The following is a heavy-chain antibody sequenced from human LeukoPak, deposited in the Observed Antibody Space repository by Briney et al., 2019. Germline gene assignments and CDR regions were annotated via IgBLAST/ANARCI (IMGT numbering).Heavy chain of an antibody. Sequence: GGSLRLSCAASGFTFSSYEMNWVRQAPGKGLEWVSAISGSGGSTYYADSVKGRFTISRDNSKNTLYLQMNSLRAEDTAVYYCAKGPDYVWGSYRLDYWGQGTLVTVSS. CDR3: AKGPDYVWGSYRLDY. V-gene: IGHV3-23*01. D-gene: IGHD3-16*02. CDR2: ISGSGGST. J-gene: IGHJ4*02. CDR1: GFTFSSYE.